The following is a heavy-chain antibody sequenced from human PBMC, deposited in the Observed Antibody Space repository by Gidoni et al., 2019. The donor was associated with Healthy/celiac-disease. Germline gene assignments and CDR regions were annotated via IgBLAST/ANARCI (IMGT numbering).Heavy chain of an antibody. CDR1: G. CDR2: ISAYNGNT. J-gene: IGHJ5*02. D-gene: IGHD3-3*01. V-gene: IGHV1-18*01. Sequence: GISRARQAPGQGLEWMGWISAYNGNTNYAQKLQGRVTMTTDTSTSTAYMELRSLRSDDTAVYYCARASAPYDFWSGYYSTGWFDPWGQGTLVTVSS. CDR3: ARASAPYDFWSGYYSTGWFDP.